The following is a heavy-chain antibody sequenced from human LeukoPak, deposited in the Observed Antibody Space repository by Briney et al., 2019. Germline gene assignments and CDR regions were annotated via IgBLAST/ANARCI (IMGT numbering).Heavy chain of an antibody. CDR2: INHSGST. D-gene: IGHD3-10*01. CDR3: ARLVPRYGSGSQSDY. Sequence: PSETLSLTCSVSGGSMSGYYWSWIRQPPGKGLEWIGEINHSGSTNYNPSLKSRVTISVDTSKNQFSLKLSSVTAADTAVYYCARLVPRYGSGSQSDYWGQGTLVTVSS. CDR1: GGSMSGYY. V-gene: IGHV4-34*01. J-gene: IGHJ4*02.